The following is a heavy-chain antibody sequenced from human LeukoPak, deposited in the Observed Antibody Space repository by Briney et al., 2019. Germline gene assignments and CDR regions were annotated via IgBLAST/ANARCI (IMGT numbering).Heavy chain of an antibody. CDR2: INAGNGNT. CDR1: GGTFSSYA. Sequence: ASVKVSCKASGGTFSSYAISWVRQAPGQRLEWMGWINAGNGNTKYSQKLQGRVTMTTDTSTSTAYMELRSLRSDDTAVYYCARSTYYGSGMDVWGQGTTVTVSS. D-gene: IGHD3-10*01. CDR3: ARSTYYGSGMDV. V-gene: IGHV1-18*01. J-gene: IGHJ6*02.